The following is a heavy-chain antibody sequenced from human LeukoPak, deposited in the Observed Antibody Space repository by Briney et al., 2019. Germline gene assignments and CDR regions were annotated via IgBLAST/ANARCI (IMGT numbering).Heavy chain of an antibody. J-gene: IGHJ4*02. CDR1: GFXFNVYA. Sequence: GGSLRLSCSASGFXFNVYAINWVRQAPGKGLEYVSGINNNGGSTHNADSVKGRFTISRDNSKNTLYLDMRGLRPEDTAVYYCVKVAVGATYDSWGQGTLVTVSS. V-gene: IGHV3-64D*06. CDR2: INNNGGST. CDR3: VKVAVGATYDS. D-gene: IGHD1-26*01.